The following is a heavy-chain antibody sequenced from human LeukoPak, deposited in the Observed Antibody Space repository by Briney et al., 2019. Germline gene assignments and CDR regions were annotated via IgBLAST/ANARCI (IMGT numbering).Heavy chain of an antibody. V-gene: IGHV3-33*01. J-gene: IGHJ3*02. CDR3: ARARETIYDAFDI. CDR1: GFTFSSYG. CDR2: IWYDGSNK. D-gene: IGHD4/OR15-4a*01. Sequence: PGRSLRLSCAASGFTFSSYGMHWVRQAPGKGLEWVAVIWYDGSNKYYADSVKGRFTISRDNSKNTLYLQMNSLRAEDTAVYYCARARETIYDAFDIWGQGTMVTVSS.